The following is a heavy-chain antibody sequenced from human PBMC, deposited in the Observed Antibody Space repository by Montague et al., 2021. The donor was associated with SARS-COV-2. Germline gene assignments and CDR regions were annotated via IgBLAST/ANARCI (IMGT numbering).Heavy chain of an antibody. D-gene: IGHD5-24*01. CDR3: ARDRTFRDGYLDAFEI. CDR1: GYSISTGYY. Sequence: SETLSLTCTVSGYSISTGYYWGWIRQPPGKGLEWIGPIYHSGSTYFNPSLKSRVTISVDTSKNQFSLKMYSVTAADTAQFYCARDRTFRDGYLDAFEIWGQGTMLTDSS. V-gene: IGHV4-38-2*02. J-gene: IGHJ3*02. CDR2: IYHSGST.